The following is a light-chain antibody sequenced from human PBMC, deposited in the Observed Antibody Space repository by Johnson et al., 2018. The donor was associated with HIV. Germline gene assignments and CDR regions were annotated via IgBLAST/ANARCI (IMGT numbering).Light chain of an antibody. Sequence: QSVLTQSPSVSAAPGQKVTISCSGSSSNIGNNYVSWYQQLHGTAPKLLIYDNNKRPSGIPDRFSGSKSGTSATLGITGLQTGDEADYYCGTWDSSLSVAYVFGTGTKVTVL. V-gene: IGLV1-51*01. J-gene: IGLJ1*01. CDR2: DNN. CDR3: GTWDSSLSVAYV. CDR1: SSNIGNNY.